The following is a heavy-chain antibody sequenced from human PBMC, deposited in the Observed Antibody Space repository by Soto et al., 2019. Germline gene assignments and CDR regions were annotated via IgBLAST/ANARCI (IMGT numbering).Heavy chain of an antibody. CDR3: AREYTAWRFAYGLDV. CDR2: ISSRSDI. J-gene: IGHJ6*02. D-gene: IGHD2-2*02. V-gene: IGHV3-21*01. CDR1: GFTFSISA. Sequence: XGSMRLTCPASGFTFSISAMNWFLQARGKGLQWVSAISSRSDIYYADSVKGRFTISRDNDKTLVSLQMNTLRAEDTAVYYCAREYTAWRFAYGLDVWGQGTTVTVSS.